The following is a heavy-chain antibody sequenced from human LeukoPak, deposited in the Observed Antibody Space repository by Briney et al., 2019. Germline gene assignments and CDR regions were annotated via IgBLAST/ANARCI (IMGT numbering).Heavy chain of an antibody. CDR3: ARHRSSWLIDY. J-gene: IGHJ4*02. CDR2: ISGSGGST. Sequence: GGSLRLSCAASGFTFSSYAMSWVRQAPGKGLEWVSAISGSGGSTYYADSVRGRFTVSRDNSKNTLYLQMNSLRAEDTAVYYCARHRSSWLIDYWGQGTLVTVSS. CDR1: GFTFSSYA. V-gene: IGHV3-23*01. D-gene: IGHD6-6*01.